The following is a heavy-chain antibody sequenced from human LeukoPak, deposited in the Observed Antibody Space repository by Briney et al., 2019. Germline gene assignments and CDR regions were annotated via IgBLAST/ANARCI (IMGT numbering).Heavy chain of an antibody. CDR3: TTSYGSGSPFYFDY. V-gene: IGHV3-15*01. D-gene: IGHD3-10*01. CDR1: GFTFSNAW. Sequence: AGGSLRLSCAASGFTFSNAWMSWVRQAPGKGLEWVGRIKSKTDGGTTDYAAPVKGRFTISRDDSKNTLYLQMNSLKTEDTAVYYCTTSYGSGSPFYFDYWGQGTLVTVSS. CDR2: IKSKTDGGTT. J-gene: IGHJ4*02.